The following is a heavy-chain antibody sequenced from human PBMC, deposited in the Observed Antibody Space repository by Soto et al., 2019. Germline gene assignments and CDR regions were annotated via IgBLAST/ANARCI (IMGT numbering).Heavy chain of an antibody. CDR1: GITFRSHA. V-gene: IGHV3-23*01. D-gene: IGHD3-16*01. J-gene: IGHJ4*02. CDR2: ISGSGADT. Sequence: EVQLLESGGGLVQPGGSLRLSCAVSGITFRSHALSWVRQAPGKGLEWVSGISGSGADTHYAASVKGRFTISRDNSKNTLSLQMSSLRADDTAVYYCAKEYGGGTRMITSYFDNWGRGTLVAVSS. CDR3: AKEYGGGTRMITSYFDN.